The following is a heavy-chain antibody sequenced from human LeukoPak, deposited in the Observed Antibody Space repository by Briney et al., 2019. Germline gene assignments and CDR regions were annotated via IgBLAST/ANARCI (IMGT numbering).Heavy chain of an antibody. J-gene: IGHJ6*03. CDR3: ARDFVGQQLTRPVYYYYYMDV. V-gene: IGHV4-4*07. D-gene: IGHD6-13*01. CDR2: IYTSGST. CDR1: GGSISSYY. Sequence: SETLSLTCTVSGGSISSYYWSWIRQPAGKGLEWIGRIYTSGSTNYNPSLKSRVTMSVDTSKNQFSLKLSSVTAADTAVYYCARDFVGQQLTRPVYYYYYMDVWGKGTTVTVSS.